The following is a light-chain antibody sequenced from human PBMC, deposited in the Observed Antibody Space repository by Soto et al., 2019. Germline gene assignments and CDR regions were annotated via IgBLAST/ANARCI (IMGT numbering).Light chain of an antibody. CDR3: SAYAGSSTWV. CDR2: EVY. V-gene: IGLV2-8*01. Sequence: QSVPPQPPSASGSPGQSVTFSCTGTSSDVGGYNYVSWYQQYPGKAPKLMIYEVYKRHSGVPDRFSGSKSGNTASLTVSGLQPEDEADYYCSAYAGSSTWVFGGGTKVTVL. J-gene: IGLJ2*01. CDR1: SSDVGGYNY.